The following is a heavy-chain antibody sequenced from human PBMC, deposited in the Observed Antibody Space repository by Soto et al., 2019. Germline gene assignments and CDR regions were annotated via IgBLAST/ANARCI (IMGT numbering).Heavy chain of an antibody. Sequence: GASVKVSCKASGYTFTSYYMHWVRQAPGQGLEWMGLINPSGGSTSYAQKFQGRVTMTRDTSTSTVYMELSSLRSEDTAVYYCARESIMITFGGFHAPNRNYFDYWGQGTLVTVSS. V-gene: IGHV1-46*03. CDR2: INPSGGST. J-gene: IGHJ4*02. CDR1: GYTFTSYY. D-gene: IGHD3-16*01. CDR3: ARESIMITFGGFHAPNRNYFDY.